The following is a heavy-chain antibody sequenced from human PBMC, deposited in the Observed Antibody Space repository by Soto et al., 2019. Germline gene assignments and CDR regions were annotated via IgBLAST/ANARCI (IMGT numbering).Heavy chain of an antibody. CDR1: GYNFMPYG. J-gene: IGHJ4*02. CDR3: ARDLDPSGSYYTDY. V-gene: IGHV1-18*04. CDR2: ISPWKGNT. Sequence: ASVKVSCKASGYNFMPYGVNWVLQSAGQWLEWMGWISPWKGNTNYAQSFQGRVTMTTDTSTSTAYMELRSLTSDDTAVYYCARDLDPSGSYYTDYWGPGTLVTVSS. D-gene: IGHD3-10*01.